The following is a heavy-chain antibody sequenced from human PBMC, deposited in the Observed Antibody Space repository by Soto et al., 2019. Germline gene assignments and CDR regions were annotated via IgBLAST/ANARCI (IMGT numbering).Heavy chain of an antibody. CDR2: IYSGGST. J-gene: IGHJ6*02. V-gene: IGHV3-53*01. CDR1: GFTVSSNY. D-gene: IGHD6-19*01. Sequence: GGSLRLSCAASGFTVSSNYMSWVRQAPGKGLEWVSVIYSGGSTYYADSVKGRFTISRDNSKNTLYLQMNSLRAEDTAVYYCARVVIAVAGLDVWGQGTTVTVSS. CDR3: ARVVIAVAGLDV.